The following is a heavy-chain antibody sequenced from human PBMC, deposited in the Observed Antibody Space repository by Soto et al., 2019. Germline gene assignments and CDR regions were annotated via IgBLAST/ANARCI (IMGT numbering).Heavy chain of an antibody. V-gene: IGHV4-39*01. Sequence: PSETLSLTCTLSGGSISSSSYYWGWIRQPPGKGLEWIGSLYYTGTTYYNPSLKSRVTISVDTSKNQFSLKLSSVTAADTAVYYCARPCQVLSYGMDVWGQGTTVTV. CDR3: ARPCQVLSYGMDV. CDR2: LYYTGTT. CDR1: GGSISSSSYY. J-gene: IGHJ6*01.